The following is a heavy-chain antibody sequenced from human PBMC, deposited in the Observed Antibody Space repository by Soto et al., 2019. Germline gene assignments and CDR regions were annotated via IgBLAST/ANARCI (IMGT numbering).Heavy chain of an antibody. Sequence: GESLKISCKGSGYTFGTFWIAWVRQMPGKGQERMGMTYPEDFETKYSPSLAGQVTFSADKSVKTAYRQWTNLKASDTAIYYCARTDCTAPTCYNRWFHHWGQGTLVAVS. CDR3: ARTDCTAPTCYNRWFHH. J-gene: IGHJ5*02. V-gene: IGHV5-51*01. CDR1: GYTFGTFW. CDR2: TYPEDFET. D-gene: IGHD3-9*01.